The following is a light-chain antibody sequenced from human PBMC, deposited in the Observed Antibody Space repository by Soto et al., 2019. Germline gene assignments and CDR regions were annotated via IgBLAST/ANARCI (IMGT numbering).Light chain of an antibody. J-gene: IGLJ1*01. CDR1: SSDVGDYNS. CDR3: CSFAGSSINV. CDR2: AVT. Sequence: SVLTQPPSASGSPGQSVTISCTGASSDVGDYNSVSWYQRHPGKAPKFMIYAVTKRPSGVPDRFSGSKSGKTASLTVSGLQAGDAADYYCCSFAGSSINVFGTGTKVTV. V-gene: IGLV2-8*01.